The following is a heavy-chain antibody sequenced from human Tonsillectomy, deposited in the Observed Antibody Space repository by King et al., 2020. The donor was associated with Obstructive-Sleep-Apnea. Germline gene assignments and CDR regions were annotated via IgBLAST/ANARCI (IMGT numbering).Heavy chain of an antibody. Sequence: VQLVESGGGLVQPGRSLRLSCAASGFTFDDYVIHWVRQAPGKGLEWVSGISWNSGMIGYADSVKGRFTISRDNAKNSLYLQMNSLRAEDTALYYCAKDKEVRGVIDPYGMDVWGQGTTVTVSS. CDR1: GFTFDDYV. CDR2: ISWNSGMI. V-gene: IGHV3-9*01. CDR3: AKDKEVRGVIDPYGMDV. J-gene: IGHJ6*02. D-gene: IGHD3-10*01.